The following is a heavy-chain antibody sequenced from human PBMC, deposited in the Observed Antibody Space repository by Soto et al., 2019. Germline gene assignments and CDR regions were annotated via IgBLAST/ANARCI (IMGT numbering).Heavy chain of an antibody. J-gene: IGHJ4*01. CDR3: ALRQMVALDY. CDR2: SGTTGNA. D-gene: IGHD2-15*01. Sequence: PGGSLRLSCAASGFTFSNYAMNWVRQAPGKGLEWVSVSGTTGNAFYGDSVKGRFTVSRDNSKNTLYLQMNSLRTEDTGVYYCALRQMVALDYWGHGTLVTVSS. CDR1: GFTFSNYA. V-gene: IGHV3-23*01.